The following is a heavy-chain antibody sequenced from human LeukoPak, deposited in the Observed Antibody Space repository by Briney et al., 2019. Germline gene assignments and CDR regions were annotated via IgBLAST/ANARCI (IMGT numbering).Heavy chain of an antibody. CDR3: ARDRRGSYYNVAYYYYMDV. CDR2: ISSSSSYI. D-gene: IGHD3-10*01. Sequence: PGGSLRLSCAASGFTFSSYSMNWVRQAPGKGLEWVSSISSSSSYIYYADSVKGRFTISRDNAKNSLYLQMNSLRAEDTAVYYCARDRRGSYYNVAYYYYMDVWSKGTTVTVSS. V-gene: IGHV3-21*01. CDR1: GFTFSSYS. J-gene: IGHJ6*03.